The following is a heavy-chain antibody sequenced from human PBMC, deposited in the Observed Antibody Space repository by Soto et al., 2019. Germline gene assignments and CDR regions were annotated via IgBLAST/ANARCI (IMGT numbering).Heavy chain of an antibody. CDR2: IYYSGST. D-gene: IGHD3-10*01. Sequence: SETLSLTCTVSGGSVSSGSYYWSWIRQPPGKGLEWIGYIYYSGSTYYNPSLKSRVTISVDTSKNQFSLKLSSVTAADTAVYYCARAERFGELLSWFDPWGQGTLVTVSS. J-gene: IGHJ5*02. CDR3: ARAERFGELLSWFDP. V-gene: IGHV4-30-4*01. CDR1: GGSVSSGSYY.